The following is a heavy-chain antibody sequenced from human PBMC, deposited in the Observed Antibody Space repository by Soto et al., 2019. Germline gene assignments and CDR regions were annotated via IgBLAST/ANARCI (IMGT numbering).Heavy chain of an antibody. V-gene: IGHV2-5*02. J-gene: IGHJ4*02. CDR1: GFSLTTSGLC. CDR3: AHRVLRTVFGLVTTTAIYFDF. Sequence: QITLKESGPTVVKPTETLTLPCTFSGFSLTTSGLCVGWVRQSPGKAPEWLALIYWDDDKRYSTSLKSRLTITKDTSKNQVVLTMANVDPADTATYYCAHRVLRTVFGLVTTTAIYFDFWGQGTPVVVYS. D-gene: IGHD3-3*01. CDR2: IYWDDDK.